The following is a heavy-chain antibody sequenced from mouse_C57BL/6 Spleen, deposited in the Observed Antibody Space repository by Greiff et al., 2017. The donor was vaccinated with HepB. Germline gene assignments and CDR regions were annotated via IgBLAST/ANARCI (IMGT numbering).Heavy chain of an antibody. CDR3: ARPRDYGSSYDWYFDV. J-gene: IGHJ1*03. D-gene: IGHD1-1*01. V-gene: IGHV5-17*01. CDR1: GFTFSDYG. Sequence: EVKLMESGGGLVTPGGSLKLSCAASGFTFSDYGMHWVRQAPEKGLEWVAYISSGSSTIYYADTVKGRFTISRDNAKNTLFLQMTSLRSEDTAMYYWARPRDYGSSYDWYFDVWGTGTTVTVSS. CDR2: ISSGSSTI.